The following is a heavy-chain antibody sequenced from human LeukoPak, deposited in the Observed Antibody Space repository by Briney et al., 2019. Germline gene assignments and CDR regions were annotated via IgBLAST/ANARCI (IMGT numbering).Heavy chain of an antibody. Sequence: SETLSLTCTVSGGSISNYYWSWIRQPPGKGLEWIGYIYYSGSTNYNPSLKSRVTMSVDTSKNQLSLKLTSVTAADTAVYYCAKTTVTTFYAFDIWGQGTVVTVSS. CDR1: GGSISNYY. CDR2: IYYSGST. D-gene: IGHD4-17*01. V-gene: IGHV4-59*01. CDR3: AKTTVTTFYAFDI. J-gene: IGHJ3*02.